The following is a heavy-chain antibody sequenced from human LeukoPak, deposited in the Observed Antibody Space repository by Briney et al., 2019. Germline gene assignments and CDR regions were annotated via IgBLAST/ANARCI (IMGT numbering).Heavy chain of an antibody. CDR3: ARDGARTLFDWAGGDDY. V-gene: IGHV3-30*03. CDR2: VSSEGSRK. Sequence: GRSLRLSCAASGFTFSSYGMHWVRQAPGKGLEWVTVVSSEGSRKYYADSVKGRFTISRDNSKNTLSLQMNSLRSDDTAVYFCARDGARTLFDWAGGDDYWGQGTLVTVSS. J-gene: IGHJ4*02. CDR1: GFTFSSYG. D-gene: IGHD3-9*01.